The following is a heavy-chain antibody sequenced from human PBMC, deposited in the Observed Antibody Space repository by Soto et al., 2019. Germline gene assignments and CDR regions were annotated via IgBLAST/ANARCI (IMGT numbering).Heavy chain of an antibody. D-gene: IGHD2-21*01. J-gene: IGHJ3*02. V-gene: IGHV1-24*01. CDR3: ATIGVGAGESFDI. Sequence: QVQLIQSGAEVKKPGASVKVSCKVSGYILTELSMHWVRQAPGGGLEWMGGFDHNEGEFIYAQGLQGRVSMTEDACADTARMELISLRSEGTAVVFCATIGVGAGESFDIWGQGTMVTVSS. CDR2: FDHNEGEF. CDR1: GYILTELS.